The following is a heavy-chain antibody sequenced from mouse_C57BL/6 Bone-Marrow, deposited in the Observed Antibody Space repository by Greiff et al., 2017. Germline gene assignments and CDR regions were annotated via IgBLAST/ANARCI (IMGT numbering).Heavy chain of an antibody. V-gene: IGHV1-18*01. CDR2: INPNNGGT. CDR1: GYTFTDYN. Sequence: EVQLKESGPELVKPGASVKIPCKASGYTFTDYNMDWVKQSHGKSLEWIGDINPNNGGTIYNQKFKGKATLTVDKSSSTAYMELRSLTSEDTAVYYCARKLYSNYPAWFAYWGQGTLVTVSA. D-gene: IGHD2-5*01. J-gene: IGHJ3*01. CDR3: ARKLYSNYPAWFAY.